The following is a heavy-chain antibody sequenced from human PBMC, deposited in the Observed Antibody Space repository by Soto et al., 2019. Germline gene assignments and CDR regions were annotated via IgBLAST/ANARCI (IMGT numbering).Heavy chain of an antibody. CDR3: ARSTLRYFDWLFRREHNWFDP. J-gene: IGHJ5*02. CDR2: IYYSGST. CDR1: GGSISSYY. Sequence: SETLSLTCTVSGGSISSYYWSWIRQPPGKGLEWIGYIYYSGSTNYNPSLKSRVTISVDTSKNQFSLKLSSVTAADPAVYYCARSTLRYFDWLFRREHNWFDPWGQGTLVTVSS. D-gene: IGHD3-9*01. V-gene: IGHV4-59*01.